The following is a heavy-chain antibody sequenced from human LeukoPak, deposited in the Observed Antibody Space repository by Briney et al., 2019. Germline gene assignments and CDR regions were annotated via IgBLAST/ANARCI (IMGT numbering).Heavy chain of an antibody. CDR1: GGSISSYY. V-gene: IGHV4-59*12. CDR2: VYYGGST. J-gene: IGHJ6*02. CDR3: ARDTQIFSAIKKFHYYGMDV. Sequence: SETLSLTCTVSGGSISSYYWSWIRQPPGKGLEWIGSVYYGGSTYYNPSLESRVTISVDTSKNQFSLNLNSVTVADTGVYYCARDTQIFSAIKKFHYYGMDVWGQGTTVTVSS.